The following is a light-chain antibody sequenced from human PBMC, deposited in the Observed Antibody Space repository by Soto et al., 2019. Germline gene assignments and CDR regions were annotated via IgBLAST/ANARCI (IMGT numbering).Light chain of an antibody. CDR2: GAS. V-gene: IGKV3-15*01. J-gene: IGKJ2*01. CDR3: QRYNNGPTYT. Sequence: EIVLTQSPATLSVSPGERATLSCRASQSVSTSLAWYQQRPGLPPRLLIYGASTRATGIPARFSGSGSGTAFTLTISSLQSEDFAVYYCQRYNNGPTYTFGQGTKLEMK. CDR1: QSVSTS.